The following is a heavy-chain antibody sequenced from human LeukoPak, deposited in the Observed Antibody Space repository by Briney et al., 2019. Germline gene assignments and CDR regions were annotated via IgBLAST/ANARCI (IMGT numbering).Heavy chain of an antibody. CDR1: GFTFRDHY. CDR2: ISNDGTTI. CDR3: VRTARLSDY. D-gene: IGHD6-6*01. V-gene: IGHV3-11*04. Sequence: PGGSLRLSCAASGFTFRDHYMSWIRQAPGKGLEWVSYISNDGTTINYADSVKGRFTVSGDNAKNSVYLQMNSLRVEDTAVNYCVRTARLSDYWGQGTLVTVSS. J-gene: IGHJ4*02.